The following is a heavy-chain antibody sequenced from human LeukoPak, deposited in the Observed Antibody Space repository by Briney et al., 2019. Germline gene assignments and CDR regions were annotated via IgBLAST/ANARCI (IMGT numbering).Heavy chain of an antibody. D-gene: IGHD2/OR15-2a*01. V-gene: IGHV3-23*01. Sequence: PGESLRLSCAAPGFHFGDYAMYWVRQAPGKGLEWVAHIGGDGSGPSYTDSVKGRFTISRDNSKNTMSLYMNNLRPEDTALYYCAKDSWPRNGIYDAFGIWGQGTMVTVSS. J-gene: IGHJ3*02. CDR2: IGGDGSGP. CDR3: AKDSWPRNGIYDAFGI. CDR1: GFHFGDYA.